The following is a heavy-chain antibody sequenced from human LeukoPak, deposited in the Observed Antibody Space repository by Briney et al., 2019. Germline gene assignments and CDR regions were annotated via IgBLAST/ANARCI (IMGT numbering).Heavy chain of an antibody. CDR3: AREYGDFDY. D-gene: IGHD4-17*01. Sequence: PSETLSLTCTVSGGSITNYYWSWIRQPAGKGLEWVGRIYASGSTNYNPSLKSRVTMSVDMSKNQFSLELSCVTAADTAIYYCAREYGDFDYWGQGTLVTVSS. CDR2: IYASGST. V-gene: IGHV4-4*07. CDR1: GGSITNYY. J-gene: IGHJ4*02.